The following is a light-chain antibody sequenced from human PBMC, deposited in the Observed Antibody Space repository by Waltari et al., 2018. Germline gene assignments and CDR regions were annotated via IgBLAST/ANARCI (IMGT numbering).Light chain of an antibody. Sequence: QSVLTQPPSVSGAPGQRVTVPCTGSGTHIGTGFEVPWYQQLPGPAPKLLIYGDTNRPSGVPDRFSGAKSGTSASLAITGLQAEDEADYYCQSFDSSLSGWVFGGGTKLTVL. J-gene: IGLJ3*02. V-gene: IGLV1-40*01. CDR1: GTHIGTGFE. CDR2: GDT. CDR3: QSFDSSLSGWV.